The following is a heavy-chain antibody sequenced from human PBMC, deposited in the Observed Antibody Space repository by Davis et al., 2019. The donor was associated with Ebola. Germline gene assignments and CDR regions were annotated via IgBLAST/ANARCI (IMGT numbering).Heavy chain of an antibody. CDR1: GFTFSSYS. CDR2: ISSSSSYI. V-gene: IGHV3-21*03. CDR3: ARDPRGGADGMDV. J-gene: IGHJ6*02. D-gene: IGHD3-16*01. Sequence: GESLKISCAASGFTFSSYSMNWVRQAPGKGLEWVSSISSSSSYIYYADSAKGRFTISRDNAKNSLYLQMNSLRAEDTAVYYCARDPRGGADGMDVWGQGTTVTVSS.